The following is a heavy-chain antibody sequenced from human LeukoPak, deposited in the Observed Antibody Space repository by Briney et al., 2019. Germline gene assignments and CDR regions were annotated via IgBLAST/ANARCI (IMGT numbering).Heavy chain of an antibody. CDR2: INSNGAYT. Sequence: GGSLRLSCAASGFTFSSYGMSWVRQAPGKGLEWVSSINSNGAYTFYADSVRGRFTISRDNSKNTLYLQMSSLRAEDTAVFYCAKRDSSGSYYFDFWGQGTLVTVSS. V-gene: IGHV3-23*01. CDR3: AKRDSSGSYYFDF. D-gene: IGHD3-22*01. J-gene: IGHJ4*02. CDR1: GFTFSSYG.